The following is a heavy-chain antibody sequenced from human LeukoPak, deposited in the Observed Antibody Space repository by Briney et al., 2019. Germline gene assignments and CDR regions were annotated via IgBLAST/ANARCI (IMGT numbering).Heavy chain of an antibody. CDR1: GFTFSSYA. V-gene: IGHV3-23*01. D-gene: IGHD3-22*01. CDR3: AKDRPNYYGSNGHYYRRGGDY. J-gene: IGHJ4*02. Sequence: VQPGGSLRLSCAASGFTFSSYAMSWVRQSTGKGLEWVSSTSGDGGATYYSNSVKGRFTISRDNSRNTLYLQMNSLRAEDTAVYYCAKDRPNYYGSNGHYYRRGGDYWGRGTLVTVSS. CDR2: TSGDGGAT.